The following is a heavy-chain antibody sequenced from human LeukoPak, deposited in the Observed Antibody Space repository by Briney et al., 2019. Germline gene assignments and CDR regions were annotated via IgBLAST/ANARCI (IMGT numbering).Heavy chain of an antibody. J-gene: IGHJ5*02. D-gene: IGHD1-7*01. Sequence: GGSLRLSCAASGFTFRSYAMHWVRQAPGKGLEWVALISYAGNIKYYADSVKGRFIISRDNSKNTLYLQLNSLRPEDTAVYYCTREGMGTTFSAWFDPWGQGTLVTVSS. CDR2: ISYAGNIK. V-gene: IGHV3-30*04. CDR3: TREGMGTTFSAWFDP. CDR1: GFTFRSYA.